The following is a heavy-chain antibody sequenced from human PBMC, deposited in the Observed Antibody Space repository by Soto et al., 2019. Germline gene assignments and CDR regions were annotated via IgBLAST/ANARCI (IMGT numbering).Heavy chain of an antibody. J-gene: IGHJ5*02. Sequence: QVQLQQSGPGLLKPSQILSLTCTVSGDSIGGVCYWSWIRQLPGRGLEWIGCISSSGSTYYNRALNNRISLSLDTSQNQFSPKLLSVTAADTAIYYCARSGVTGIVIPSHWFDPWGQGTLVTVSS. CDR2: ISSSGST. CDR3: ARSGVTGIVIPSHWFDP. CDR1: GDSIGGVCY. D-gene: IGHD2-21*02. V-gene: IGHV4-31*03.